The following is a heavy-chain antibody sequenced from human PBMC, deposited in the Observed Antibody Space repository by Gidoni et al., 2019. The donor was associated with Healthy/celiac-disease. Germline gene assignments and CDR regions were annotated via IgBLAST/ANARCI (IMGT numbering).Heavy chain of an antibody. CDR1: GGSISSGGYY. V-gene: IGHV4-31*03. J-gene: IGHJ6*02. Sequence: QVQLQESGPELVKPSQTLSLTCTVSGGSISSGGYYWSWIRQHPGKGLEWIGYIYYSGSTYYNPSLKSRVTISVDTSKNQFSLKLSSVTAADTAVYYCARDGSGTRPWYYYYYGMDVWGQGTTVTVSS. CDR3: ARDGSGTRPWYYYYYGMDV. CDR2: IYYSGST. D-gene: IGHD1-1*01.